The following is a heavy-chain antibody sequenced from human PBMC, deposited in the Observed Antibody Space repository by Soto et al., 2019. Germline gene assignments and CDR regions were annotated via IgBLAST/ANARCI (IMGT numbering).Heavy chain of an antibody. Sequence: GGSLRLSCAASGFTFSSYWIHWVRQAPGKGLVWVSRINSDGSSTSYADSVKGRFTISRDNAKNTLYLQMNSLRAEDTAVYYCARESRDLYYDYYYGMDVWGQGTTVTVSS. CDR2: INSDGSST. CDR3: ARESRDLYYDYYYGMDV. J-gene: IGHJ6*02. CDR1: GFTFSSYW. V-gene: IGHV3-74*01.